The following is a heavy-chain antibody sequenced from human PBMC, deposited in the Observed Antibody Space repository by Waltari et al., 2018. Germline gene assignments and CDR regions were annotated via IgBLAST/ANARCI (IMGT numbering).Heavy chain of an antibody. CDR3: VRESPFEPRGWFDP. Sequence: EVQLVESGGGLVKPGGSLRLHCSAPGFMFFGYRRNWVRQAPGKGLEWVSSISGSGTYIYYADSVKGRFTISRDNAENSLILQMNSLRVEDTAVYYCVRESPFEPRGWFDPWGQGTLVTVSS. CDR2: ISGSGTYI. V-gene: IGHV3-21*01. J-gene: IGHJ5*02. D-gene: IGHD3-9*01. CDR1: GFMFFGYR.